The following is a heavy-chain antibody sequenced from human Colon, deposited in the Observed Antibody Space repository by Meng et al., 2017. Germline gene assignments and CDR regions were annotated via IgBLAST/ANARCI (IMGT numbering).Heavy chain of an antibody. CDR3: ARNLFGDY. Sequence: QVQWVESGGGLVKSGGSLRLSCAASGFIFSDYYITWFRQAPGKGLEWVSYISSRGGTIHYADSVRGRFTISRDNANNSVFLQMNSLRAEDTAVYYCARNLFGDYWGQGILVTVSS. V-gene: IGHV3-11*01. J-gene: IGHJ4*02. D-gene: IGHD3-16*01. CDR2: ISSRGGTI. CDR1: GFIFSDYY.